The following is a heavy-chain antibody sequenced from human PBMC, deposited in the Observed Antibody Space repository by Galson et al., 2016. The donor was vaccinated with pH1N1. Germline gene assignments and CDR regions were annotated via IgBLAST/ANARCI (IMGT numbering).Heavy chain of an antibody. CDR2: INAIFGTA. V-gene: IGHV1-69*13. CDR1: GGTFSSYT. J-gene: IGHJ3*02. D-gene: IGHD6-6*01. CDR3: ARGGDKQLVRLGHDAFNI. Sequence: SVKVSCKASGGTFSSYTIGWVRQAPGQGLEWLGGINAIFGTANYAQKFQGRVTITADASTSTAYMELSSLRSEDTAIYYCARGGDKQLVRLGHDAFNIWGQGTMVIVSS.